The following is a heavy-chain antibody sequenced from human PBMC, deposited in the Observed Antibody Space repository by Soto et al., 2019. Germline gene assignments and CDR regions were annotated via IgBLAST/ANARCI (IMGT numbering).Heavy chain of an antibody. CDR1: GFTVSSNY. D-gene: IGHD2-15*01. J-gene: IGHJ3*02. V-gene: IGHV3-66*01. Sequence: GGSLRLSCAASGFTVSSNYMSWVRQAPGKGLEWVSVIYSRGSTYYADSVKGRFTISRDNSKNTLYLQMNSLRAEDTAVYNCARDARVVLDAFDIWGQGTMVTVSS. CDR2: IYSRGST. CDR3: ARDARVVLDAFDI.